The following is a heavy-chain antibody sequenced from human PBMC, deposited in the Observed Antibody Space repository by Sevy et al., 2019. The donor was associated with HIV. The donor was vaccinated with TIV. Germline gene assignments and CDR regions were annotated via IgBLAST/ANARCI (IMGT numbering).Heavy chain of an antibody. CDR1: GDSIDSYGSY. CDR2: IYYTGTT. D-gene: IGHD6-25*01. V-gene: IGHV4-39*01. CDR3: ATKGAAVDAFDI. Sequence: SESLSLTWSVSGDSIDSYGSYWGWIRQPPGKGLEWIGSIYYTGTTYYNPSLKSRATISVDTSKNEFSLRMTSVTAADTAVYYCATKGAAVDAFDIRGQGTMVTVSS. J-gene: IGHJ3*02.